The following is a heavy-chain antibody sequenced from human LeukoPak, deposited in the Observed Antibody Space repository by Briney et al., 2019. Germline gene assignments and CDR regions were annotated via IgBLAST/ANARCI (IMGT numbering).Heavy chain of an antibody. D-gene: IGHD3-10*01. CDR2: ISAYNGNT. CDR3: AREGITMVRGVTTSGNWFDP. J-gene: IGHJ5*02. CDR1: GYTFTSYG. V-gene: IGHV1-18*01. Sequence: GASVKVSCKASGYTFTSYGISWVRQAPGQGLEWMGWISAYNGNTNYAQKLQGRVTMTTDTSTSTAYMELRSLRSGDTAVYYCAREGITMVRGVTTSGNWFDPWGQGTLVTVSS.